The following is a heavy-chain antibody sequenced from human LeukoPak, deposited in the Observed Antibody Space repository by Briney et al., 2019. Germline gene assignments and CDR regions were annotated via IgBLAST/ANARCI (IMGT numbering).Heavy chain of an antibody. V-gene: IGHV3-23*01. D-gene: IGHD1-7*01. CDR3: ARVGRTTWAFDI. J-gene: IGHJ3*02. Sequence: GGSLRLSCAASGFTFYNYAMSWVRQAPGKGLEWVSTISGSAGSTYYADSVKGRFDISRDNSKNTLYLQMNSLRAEDTAVYYCARVGRTTWAFDIWGQGTMVTVSS. CDR1: GFTFYNYA. CDR2: ISGSAGST.